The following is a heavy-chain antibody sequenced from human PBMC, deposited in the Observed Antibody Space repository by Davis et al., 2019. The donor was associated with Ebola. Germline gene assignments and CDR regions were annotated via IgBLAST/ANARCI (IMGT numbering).Heavy chain of an antibody. CDR2: INHIGRT. J-gene: IGHJ4*02. D-gene: IGHD2-21*01. CDR3: ARDDLIGFIDS. V-gene: IGHV4-34*01. Sequence: SETLSLTCAVYGGSFSGYYWSWIRQPPGKGLEWMGEINHIGRTNYNPSLKSRVTMSVDTSKNQFSLKLSSVTAADTAVYFCARDDLIGFIDSWGQGTRVIVSS. CDR1: GGSFSGYY.